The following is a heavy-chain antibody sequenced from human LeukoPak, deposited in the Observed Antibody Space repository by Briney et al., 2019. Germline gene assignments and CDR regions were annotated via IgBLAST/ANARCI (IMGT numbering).Heavy chain of an antibody. CDR3: ARRESNWNGYYFDY. CDR1: GGSFSGYY. CDR2: INHSGST. V-gene: IGHV4-34*01. J-gene: IGHJ4*02. D-gene: IGHD1-20*01. Sequence: PSETLSLTCAVYGGSFSGYYWSWIRQPPGKGLEWSGEINHSGSTNYNPSLKSRVTISVDTSKNQFSLKLSSVTAADTAVYYCARRESNWNGYYFDYWGQGTLVTVSS.